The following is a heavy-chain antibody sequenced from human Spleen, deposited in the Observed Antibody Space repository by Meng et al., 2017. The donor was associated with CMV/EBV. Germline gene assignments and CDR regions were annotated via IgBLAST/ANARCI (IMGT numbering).Heavy chain of an antibody. CDR3: ARDVDFDSRGYFQYFDL. CDR1: ASIASRNW. D-gene: IGHD3-22*01. CDR2: ICHTGST. J-gene: IGHJ2*01. V-gene: IGHV4-4*02. Sequence: ASIASRNWWNWVRQPPGKALEWIGQICHTGSTHYDPSLRSRVTISVDKSENQFSLRLSSVTASDTAVYYCARDVDFDSRGYFQYFDLWGRGTLVTVSS.